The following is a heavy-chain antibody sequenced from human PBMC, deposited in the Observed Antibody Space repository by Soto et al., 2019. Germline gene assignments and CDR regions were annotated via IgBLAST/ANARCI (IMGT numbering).Heavy chain of an antibody. CDR2: VNPHSGAT. Sequence: QEQIVQSGAEVKKPGASVRVACKASGYTFTDYYIHWVRQAPGQGLEWMGWVNPHSGATKFAQKFQGSVTMTSDMSISTAYMDLSGLKSDDTAVYYCARPPNPWEPYAFHIWGHGTLVTVSS. D-gene: IGHD1-26*01. CDR1: GYTFTDYY. V-gene: IGHV1-2*04. CDR3: ARPPNPWEPYAFHI. J-gene: IGHJ3*02.